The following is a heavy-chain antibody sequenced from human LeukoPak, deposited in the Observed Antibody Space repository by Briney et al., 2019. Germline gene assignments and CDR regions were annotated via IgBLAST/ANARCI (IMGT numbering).Heavy chain of an antibody. V-gene: IGHV3-48*03. CDR2: ISSSGSTI. CDR3: AILPKGYCSGGSCYFDY. CDR1: GFTFSSYE. J-gene: IGHJ4*02. Sequence: GGSLRLSCAASGFTFSSYEMNWVRQAPGKGLEWVSYISSSGSTIYYADSVKGRFTISRDNAKNSLYLQTNSLRAEDTAVYYCAILPKGYCSGGSCYFDYWGQGTLVTVSS. D-gene: IGHD2-15*01.